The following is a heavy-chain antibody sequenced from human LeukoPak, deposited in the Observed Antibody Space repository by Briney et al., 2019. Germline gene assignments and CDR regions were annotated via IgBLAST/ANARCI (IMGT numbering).Heavy chain of an antibody. CDR3: SRDVQTSGDAFDI. V-gene: IGHV4-39*02. Sequence: PSETLSLTCTVSGGSISSGSHYWGWIRQPPGKGLEWIGSFDYRGRTYYSPSLKSRVTISVDTSKNQLSLKLTSVTAADTAVYYCSRDVQTSGDAFDIWGQGTMVTVSS. CDR1: GGSISSGSHY. CDR2: FDYRGRT. J-gene: IGHJ3*02. D-gene: IGHD4-11*01.